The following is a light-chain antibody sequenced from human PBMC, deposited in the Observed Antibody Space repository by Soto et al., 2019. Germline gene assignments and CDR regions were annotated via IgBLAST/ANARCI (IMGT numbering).Light chain of an antibody. V-gene: IGKV3-15*01. J-gene: IGKJ1*01. Sequence: EIVMTQSPATLSVSPGGRATLSCRASQSISDTLAWYQQKPGQAPRLLIHGASTRATGFPARFSGSGSGTDFTLTISSLQSEDFAVYYCQQYNNWPWTVGQGTKGDIK. CDR3: QQYNNWPWT. CDR1: QSISDT. CDR2: GAS.